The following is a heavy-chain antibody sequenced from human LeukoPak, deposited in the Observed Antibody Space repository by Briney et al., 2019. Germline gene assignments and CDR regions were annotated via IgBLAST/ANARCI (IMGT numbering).Heavy chain of an antibody. CDR2: ISTSGST. Sequence: SQTLSLTCTVSGGSISSGTYYWSWIRQPAGKGLEWIGRISTSGSTNYNPSLKSRVAISVDTSKNHFSLKLNSVTAADTAVYYCARVSYYYDSSAYVFDYWGQGTLVTVSS. CDR1: GGSISSGTYY. V-gene: IGHV4-61*02. J-gene: IGHJ4*02. D-gene: IGHD3-22*01. CDR3: ARVSYYYDSSAYVFDY.